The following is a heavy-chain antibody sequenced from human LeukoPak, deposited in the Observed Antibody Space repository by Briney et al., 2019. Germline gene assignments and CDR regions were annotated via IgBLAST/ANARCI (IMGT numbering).Heavy chain of an antibody. Sequence: SETLSLTCTVSGGSTNFYYWSWIRQPAGKGLEWIGCIYSTGSTNYSPSLKSRVTMSVDKSKNQFSLNLSSVTAADTAVYYCARGIADPYSFDSWGQGTLVTVSS. D-gene: IGHD6-13*01. CDR2: IYSTGST. CDR3: ARGIADPYSFDS. V-gene: IGHV4-4*07. J-gene: IGHJ4*02. CDR1: GGSTNFYY.